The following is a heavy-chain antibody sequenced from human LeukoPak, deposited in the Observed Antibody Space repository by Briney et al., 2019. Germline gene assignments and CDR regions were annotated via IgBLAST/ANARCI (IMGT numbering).Heavy chain of an antibody. CDR2: MNPNSCNT. J-gene: IGHJ4*02. Sequence: SVKVSCKASGYTFTSYDLNWVRQATGQGLEWMGWMNPNSCNTGYAPQFQGRVTMTRNTSRSTAYMELSSLRSVDTAVYYCAIGGGSCYSGFCNWGQGTPVTVSS. D-gene: IGHD2-15*01. V-gene: IGHV1-8*01. CDR1: GYTFTSYD. CDR3: AIGGGSCYSGFCN.